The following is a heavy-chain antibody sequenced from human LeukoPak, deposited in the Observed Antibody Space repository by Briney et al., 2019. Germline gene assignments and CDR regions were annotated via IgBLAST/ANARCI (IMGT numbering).Heavy chain of an antibody. Sequence: PGGSLRLSCAASGFTFSSYSMNWVRQAPGKGLEWVSYISSSSSTIYYADSVKGRFTISRDNAKNSLYLQMNSLRAEDTAVYYCKKPATLDWITMIVVVIKGNGTFDYWGQGTLVTVSS. CDR3: KKPATLDWITMIVVVIKGNGTFDY. CDR1: GFTFSSYS. V-gene: IGHV3-48*04. CDR2: ISSSSSTI. D-gene: IGHD3-22*01. J-gene: IGHJ4*02.